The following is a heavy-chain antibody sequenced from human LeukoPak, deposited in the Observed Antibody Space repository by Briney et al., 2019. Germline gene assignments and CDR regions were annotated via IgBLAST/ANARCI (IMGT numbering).Heavy chain of an antibody. CDR3: AKELYSSGWSDALDI. D-gene: IGHD6-19*01. V-gene: IGHV3-9*01. CDR1: GFTFDDYA. Sequence: GRSLRLSCAASGFTFDDYAMHWVRQAPGKGLEWVSGISWNSGSIGYADSVKGRFTISRDNAKNSLYLQMNSLRAEDTALYYCAKELYSSGWSDALDIWGQGTMVTVSS. J-gene: IGHJ3*02. CDR2: ISWNSGSI.